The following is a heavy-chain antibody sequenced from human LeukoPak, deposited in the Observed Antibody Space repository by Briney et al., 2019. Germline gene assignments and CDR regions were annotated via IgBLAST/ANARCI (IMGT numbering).Heavy chain of an antibody. Sequence: GASVKVSCKASGYTFTGYYMHWVRQAPGQGLEWMGRINPNSGGTNYAQKFRGRVTMTRDTSISTAYMELSRLRSDDTAVYYCARDLSRGAPYYYYGMDVWGQGTTVTVSS. CDR2: INPNSGGT. D-gene: IGHD2/OR15-2a*01. CDR3: ARDLSRGAPYYYYGMDV. CDR1: GYTFTGYY. V-gene: IGHV1-2*06. J-gene: IGHJ6*02.